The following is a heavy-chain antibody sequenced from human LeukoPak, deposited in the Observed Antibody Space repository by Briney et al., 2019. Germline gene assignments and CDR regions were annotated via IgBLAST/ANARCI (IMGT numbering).Heavy chain of an antibody. V-gene: IGHV3-15*01. CDR3: AKSTEYYYDSSGYPLSVDY. CDR2: IKSKTDGGTT. CDR1: GFTFSNAW. D-gene: IGHD3-22*01. Sequence: PGGSLRLSCAASGFTFSNAWMSWVRQAPGKGLEWVGRIKSKTDGGTTDYAAPVKGRFTISRDDSKNTLYLQMNSLRAEDTAVYYCAKSTEYYYDSSGYPLSVDYWGQGTLVTVSS. J-gene: IGHJ4*02.